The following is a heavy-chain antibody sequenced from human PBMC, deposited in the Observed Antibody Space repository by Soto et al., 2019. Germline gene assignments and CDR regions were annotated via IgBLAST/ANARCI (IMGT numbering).Heavy chain of an antibody. V-gene: IGHV3-15*07. J-gene: IGHJ4*02. CDR1: GFSFSNAW. D-gene: IGHD3-3*01. CDR3: TTSISGVVTGH. Sequence: EVQLVESGGGLVEPGGSLRLSCAASGFSFSNAWMNWVRQAPGKGLEWVGRIRSKSDGGTTDYAAPVKGRLTFSRDDSKNTVFLQMNSLKIEDTGVYYCTTSISGVVTGHWGQGTLVTVSS. CDR2: IRSKSDGGTT.